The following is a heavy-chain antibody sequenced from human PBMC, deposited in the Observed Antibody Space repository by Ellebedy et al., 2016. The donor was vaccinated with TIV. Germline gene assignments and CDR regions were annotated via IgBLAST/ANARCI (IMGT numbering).Heavy chain of an antibody. CDR1: GFTFSSYG. Sequence: GESLKISXAASGFTFSSYGMHWVRQAPGKGLEWVSAISGSGGSTYYADSVKGRFTISRDNSKNTLYLQMNSLRAEDTAVYYCARDSGSYWDYFDYWGQGTLVTVSS. CDR2: ISGSGGST. V-gene: IGHV3-23*01. D-gene: IGHD1-26*01. J-gene: IGHJ4*02. CDR3: ARDSGSYWDYFDY.